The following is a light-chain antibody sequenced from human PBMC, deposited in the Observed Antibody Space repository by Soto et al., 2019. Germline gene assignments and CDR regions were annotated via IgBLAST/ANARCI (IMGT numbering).Light chain of an antibody. CDR2: GAS. Sequence: AIQMTQSPSSLSASVGDRVTITCRASQGIRNDLGWYQQKAGKAPKLLIYGASTLQSGVPSRFSGSGSGTDFTLTISCLEPEDFAIYYCLQDYNYPPTFGQGTKVEIK. V-gene: IGKV1-6*01. CDR1: QGIRND. CDR3: LQDYNYPPT. J-gene: IGKJ1*01.